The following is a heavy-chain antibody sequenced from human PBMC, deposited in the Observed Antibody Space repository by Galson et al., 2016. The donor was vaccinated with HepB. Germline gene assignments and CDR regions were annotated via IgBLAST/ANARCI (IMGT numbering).Heavy chain of an antibody. CDR2: IYHSGTT. J-gene: IGHJ1*01. CDR3: ASVPISGTTFDN. Sequence: YIYHSGTTFYTPSLRSRVTISMDRPKNQFSLSLTSVTVADTAVYYCASVPISGTTFDNWGPGTLVTVSS. V-gene: IGHV4-30-2*01. D-gene: IGHD1-14*01.